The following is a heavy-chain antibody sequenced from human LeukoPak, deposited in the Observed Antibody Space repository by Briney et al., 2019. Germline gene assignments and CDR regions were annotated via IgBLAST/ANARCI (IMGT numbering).Heavy chain of an antibody. D-gene: IGHD2-2*01. J-gene: IGHJ3*01. CDR3: ARFEYCTRTSCPRPHDAFDV. CDR2: IYPGDSDT. CDR1: GYNFTNYW. V-gene: IGHV5-51*01. Sequence: GESLKISCKGSGYNFTNYWIGWVRQMPGKGLEWMGIIYPGDSDTRYSPSFQGQVTFSVDKSINSAYLQWSSLKASDTAMYYCARFEYCTRTSCPRPHDAFDVWGQGAMVSVSS.